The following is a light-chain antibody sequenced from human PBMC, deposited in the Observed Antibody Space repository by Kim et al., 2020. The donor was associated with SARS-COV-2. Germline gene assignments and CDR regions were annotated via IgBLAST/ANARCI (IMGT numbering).Light chain of an antibody. CDR2: KAS. Sequence: DIQMTQSPSTLSASVGDRVTITCRARQSMSSWLAWYRQIPGKALNLLYYKASSLESGVQSRFSGSGSGTEFTLTISSLQPDDFATYYSQQYTSDSPVTFGQGTEVDIK. CDR3: QQYTSDSPVT. J-gene: IGKJ1*01. CDR1: QSMSSW. V-gene: IGKV1-5*03.